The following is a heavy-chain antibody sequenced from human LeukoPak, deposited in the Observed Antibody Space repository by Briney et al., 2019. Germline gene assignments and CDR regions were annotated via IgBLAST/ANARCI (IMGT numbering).Heavy chain of an antibody. CDR1: GCSISSYY. Sequence: SETLSVTCTVSGCSISSYYGSWIRQPPGKGLEWIGYIYYSGSTNYNPSLKSRVTISVDTSKNQFSLKLSSVTAADTAVYYCARHCSGGSCYDAFDIWGQGTMVTVPS. CDR3: ARHCSGGSCYDAFDI. J-gene: IGHJ3*02. D-gene: IGHD2-15*01. V-gene: IGHV4-59*08. CDR2: IYYSGST.